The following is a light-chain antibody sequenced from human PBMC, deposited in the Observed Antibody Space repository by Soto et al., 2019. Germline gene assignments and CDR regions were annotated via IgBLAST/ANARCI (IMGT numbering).Light chain of an antibody. J-gene: IGLJ1*01. Sequence: QSVLTQPPSASGSPGQSVTISCTGTSSEVGGYNYVSWYQQYPGKAPKIMIFEVSKRPSGVPDRFSGSKSGNTASLTVSGLQTEDEADYYCSSYAGGNEVFGTGTKVTVL. CDR3: SSYAGGNEV. CDR2: EVS. V-gene: IGLV2-8*01. CDR1: SSEVGGYNY.